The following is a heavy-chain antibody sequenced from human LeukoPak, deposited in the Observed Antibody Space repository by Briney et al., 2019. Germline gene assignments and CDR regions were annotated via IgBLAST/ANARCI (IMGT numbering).Heavy chain of an antibody. D-gene: IGHD3-22*01. J-gene: IGHJ4*02. Sequence: PGGSLRLSCAVSGITLSNYGMSWVRQAPGKGLEWVAGISGSAGGTNYADSVKGRFTVSRDNRKNTLYLQMNSLRADDTAVYFCAKRGVVIRVILVGFHKEAYYFDAWGQGALVTASP. CDR3: AKRGVVIRVILVGFHKEAYYFDA. CDR1: GITLSNYG. CDR2: ISGSAGGT. V-gene: IGHV3-23*01.